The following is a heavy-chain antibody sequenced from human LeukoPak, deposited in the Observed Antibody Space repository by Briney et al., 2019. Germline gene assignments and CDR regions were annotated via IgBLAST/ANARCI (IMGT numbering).Heavy chain of an antibody. CDR3: ARLYYCSGGSCYPYYFDY. D-gene: IGHD2-15*01. CDR2: IYPGDSDT. Sequence: GESLKISCKGSGYSFTSYWIGWVRQMPGKGLEWMGIIYPGDSDTRYSPSFQGQVAISADKSISTAYLQWSSLKASDTAMYYCARLYYCSGGSCYPYYFDYWGQGTLVTVSS. V-gene: IGHV5-51*01. J-gene: IGHJ4*02. CDR1: GYSFTSYW.